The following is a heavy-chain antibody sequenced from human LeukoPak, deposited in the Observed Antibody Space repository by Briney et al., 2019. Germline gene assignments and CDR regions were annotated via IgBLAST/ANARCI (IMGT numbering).Heavy chain of an antibody. Sequence: GGSLRLSCAASGFSFSNFVMNWVRQVPGKGLEWVSGVTGDSSSTYYAVSMKGRFSISRDNSKNTLYLQMKNLRAEDTAVYFCARHDSYIPYWGQGIPVTVSS. CDR1: GFSFSNFV. CDR2: VTGDSSST. V-gene: IGHV3-23*01. D-gene: IGHD3-10*01. J-gene: IGHJ4*02. CDR3: ARHDSYIPY.